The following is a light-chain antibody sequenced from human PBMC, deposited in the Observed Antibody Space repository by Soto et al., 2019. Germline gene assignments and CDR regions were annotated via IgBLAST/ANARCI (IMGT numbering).Light chain of an antibody. J-gene: IGLJ1*01. CDR3: CSLTTSHTYV. CDR1: SIDIGHYDY. Sequence: QSALTQPASVSGSPGQSITISCTGTSIDIGHYDYVSWYQQHPGKAPKLMIYHVTYRPSGVSNRYSGSKSGNSASLTISGLQADDEADYYCCSLTTSHTYVFXSGTKVTVL. CDR2: HVT. V-gene: IGLV2-14*03.